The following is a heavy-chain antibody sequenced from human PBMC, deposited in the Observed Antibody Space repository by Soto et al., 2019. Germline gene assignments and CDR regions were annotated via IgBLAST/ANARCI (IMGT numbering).Heavy chain of an antibody. CDR3: ARVWMTTVTTYVMLAWYMDF. CDR1: GYTFTSYG. D-gene: IGHD4-4*01. J-gene: IGHJ6*03. V-gene: IGHV1-18*01. Sequence: QVQLVQSGAEVKKPGASVKVSCKASGYTFTSYGISWVRQAPGQGLEWMGWISAYNGNTNYAQKVQGSVAMTTDTSTSTAYMELRRLRSDDTAVYYCARVWMTTVTTYVMLAWYMDFWGKGTTVTVS. CDR2: ISAYNGNT.